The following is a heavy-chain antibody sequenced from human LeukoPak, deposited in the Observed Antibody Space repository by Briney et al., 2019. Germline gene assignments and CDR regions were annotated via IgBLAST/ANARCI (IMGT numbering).Heavy chain of an antibody. J-gene: IGHJ4*02. CDR1: GVSVSSGSYY. Sequence: PSETLSLTCTVSGVSVSSGSYYWSWIRQPPGKGLEWIGYIYDSGSTNYNPSLKSRVTISVDTSKNQFSLKLSSVTAADTAVYYCASGIQLWSDYWGQGTLVTVSS. CDR3: ASGIQLWSDY. CDR2: IYDSGST. D-gene: IGHD5-18*01. V-gene: IGHV4-61*01.